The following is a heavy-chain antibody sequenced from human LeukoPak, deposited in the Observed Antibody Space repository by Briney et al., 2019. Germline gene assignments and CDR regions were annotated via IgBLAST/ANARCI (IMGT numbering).Heavy chain of an antibody. Sequence: SETLSLTCAVYGGSFSGYYWTWIRHTPEKGLEWIGEMNPSGSTNYNPSLKSRVTISVDTSKNQFSLKLSSVTAADTAVYYCARGHLRYFDWSALNRGLFGYWGQGTLVTVSS. J-gene: IGHJ4*02. CDR3: ARGHLRYFDWSALNRGLFGY. CDR1: GGSFSGYY. CDR2: MNPSGST. V-gene: IGHV4-34*01. D-gene: IGHD3-9*01.